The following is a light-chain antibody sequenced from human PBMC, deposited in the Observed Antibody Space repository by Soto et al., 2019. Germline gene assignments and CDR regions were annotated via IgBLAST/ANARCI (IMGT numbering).Light chain of an antibody. CDR1: QDISNY. CDR3: QQFDNLPLT. V-gene: IGKV1-33*01. Sequence: DIQMTQSPSSLSASVGDRVTITCQASQDISNYLNWYQQKPGKAPKILIYDASVLEAGVPSRFSGGGSGTHFTLTISSLQAYDVATYYCQQFDNLPLTFGGGTEMEIK. CDR2: DAS. J-gene: IGKJ4*01.